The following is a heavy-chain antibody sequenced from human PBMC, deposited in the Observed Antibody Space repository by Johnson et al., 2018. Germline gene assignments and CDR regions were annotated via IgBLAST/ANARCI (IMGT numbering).Heavy chain of an antibody. Sequence: QVQLVQSGAEVKKPGSSVKVSCKASGGTFSSYAISWVRQAPGQGLEWMGGIIPIFGTANYAQKFQGRVTITADESTSTAYMELSSLRSEDTAVYYCASGHQPTRDYYDSSGPSDAFDSWGQGTMVTVSS. CDR1: GGTFSSYA. D-gene: IGHD3-22*01. J-gene: IGHJ3*02. CDR2: IIPIFGTA. CDR3: ASGHQPTRDYYDSSGPSDAFDS. V-gene: IGHV1-69*12.